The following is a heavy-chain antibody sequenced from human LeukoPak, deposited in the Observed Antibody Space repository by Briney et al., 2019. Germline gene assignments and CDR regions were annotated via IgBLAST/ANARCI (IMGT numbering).Heavy chain of an antibody. CDR3: VKNVGYCSSSSCSRLYSDS. Sequence: GGSLRLSCAASGFTFGSYTMSWVRQAPGKGLEWVSSIPGSSSPKYYADSVKSRFTSSRDNSKNTLYLHLTSQRVEDTAVYYCVKNVGYCSSSSCSRLYSDSWGQGSLVTVSP. J-gene: IGHJ4*02. D-gene: IGHD2-15*01. CDR2: IPGSSSPK. CDR1: GFTFGSYT. V-gene: IGHV3-23*01.